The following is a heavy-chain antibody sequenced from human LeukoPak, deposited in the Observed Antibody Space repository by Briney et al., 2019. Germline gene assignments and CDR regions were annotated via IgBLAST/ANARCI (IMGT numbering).Heavy chain of an antibody. CDR3: ARTKCGGDCYCDY. V-gene: IGHV3-64*01. J-gene: IGHJ4*02. Sequence: GGSLRLSCAASGFTFSSYAMHWVRQAPGKGLEYVSAISSNGGSTYYANSVKGRFTISRDNSKNTLYLQMGSLRAEDMAVCYCARTKCGGDCYCDYWGQGTLVTVSS. D-gene: IGHD2-21*02. CDR2: ISSNGGST. CDR1: GFTFSSYA.